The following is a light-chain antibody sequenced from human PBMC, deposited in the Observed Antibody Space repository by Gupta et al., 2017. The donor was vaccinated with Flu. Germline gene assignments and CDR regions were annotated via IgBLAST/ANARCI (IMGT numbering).Light chain of an antibody. V-gene: IGKV3-11*01. CDR3: LQRNSWPRFT. CDR2: YAS. CDR1: QSFAES. Sequence: ERATVSCRTSQSFAESLAWWQQKTGRPPRLLIYYASKSTTGSPAGFSGSGAATEFTLTISSLQPEDFAVFFCLQRNSWPRFTFGAGTKVDIK. J-gene: IGKJ3*01.